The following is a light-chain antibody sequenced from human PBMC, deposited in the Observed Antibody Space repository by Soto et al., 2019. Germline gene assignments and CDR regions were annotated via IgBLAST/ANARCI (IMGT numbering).Light chain of an antibody. CDR1: QSVSSSY. Sequence: ETVLTQSPGTLSLSPGERATLSCRASQSVSSSYLAWYQQKPGQAPRLLIYGASGRATGIPDRFSGSGSGTDFTLTISRLEPEDFAVYYCQQCGSSTWTFGXGTKV. CDR3: QQCGSSTWT. CDR2: GAS. J-gene: IGKJ1*01. V-gene: IGKV3-20*01.